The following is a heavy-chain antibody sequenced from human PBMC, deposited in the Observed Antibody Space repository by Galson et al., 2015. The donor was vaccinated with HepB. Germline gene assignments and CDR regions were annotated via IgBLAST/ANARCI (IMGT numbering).Heavy chain of an antibody. CDR3: ARGLLPENYGSGSHFFDY. D-gene: IGHD3-10*01. Sequence: LRLSCAASGFTFSSYGMHRVRQAPGKGLEWVAVIWYDGSNKYYADSVKGRFTISRDNSKNTLYLQMNSLRAEDTAVYYCARGLLPENYGSGSHFFDYWGQGTLVTVSS. J-gene: IGHJ4*02. CDR2: IWYDGSNK. V-gene: IGHV3-33*08. CDR1: GFTFSSYG.